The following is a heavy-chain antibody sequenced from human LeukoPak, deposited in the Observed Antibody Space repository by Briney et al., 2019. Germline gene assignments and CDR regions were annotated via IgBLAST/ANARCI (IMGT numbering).Heavy chain of an antibody. D-gene: IGHD1-14*01. CDR3: ARVSDHNWYFDL. CDR1: GYPFTTYD. Sequence: ASVKVSCKASGYPFTTYDINWVRKATGQGLEWMGWMNPSSGYTGYSQKFQGRVTMTRNTSITTAYMELSSLRSEDTAVYYCARVSDHNWYFDLWGRGTLVTVSS. CDR2: MNPSSGYT. J-gene: IGHJ2*01. V-gene: IGHV1-8*01.